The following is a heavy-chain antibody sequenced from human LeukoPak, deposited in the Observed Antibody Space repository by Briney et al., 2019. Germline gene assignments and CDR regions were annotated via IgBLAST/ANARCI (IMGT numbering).Heavy chain of an antibody. Sequence: GGSLRLSCAASGFTFSSYAMSWVRQAPGKGLEWVSSISGSGDSTYYADSVKGRFTISRDNSKNTLYLQMNSLRAEDSALYYCAKASVAGLPYYYYYGVDVWGQGTTVTVSS. CDR3: AKASVAGLPYYYYYGVDV. J-gene: IGHJ6*02. V-gene: IGHV3-23*01. CDR2: ISGSGDST. CDR1: GFTFSSYA. D-gene: IGHD6-19*01.